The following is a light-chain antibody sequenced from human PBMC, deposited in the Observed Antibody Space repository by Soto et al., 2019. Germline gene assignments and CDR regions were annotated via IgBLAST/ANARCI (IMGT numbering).Light chain of an antibody. CDR1: QTISSN. Sequence: DIVMTQSPATLSVSPGERATLSCRASQTISSNLAWYQQKPGQTPRLLIYGASTRAAGIPARFSGSGSGTDFTLTITSLQPEDFATYFCLQHDSYPWTFGQGTKVEFK. J-gene: IGKJ1*01. V-gene: IGKV3-15*01. CDR3: LQHDSYPWT. CDR2: GAS.